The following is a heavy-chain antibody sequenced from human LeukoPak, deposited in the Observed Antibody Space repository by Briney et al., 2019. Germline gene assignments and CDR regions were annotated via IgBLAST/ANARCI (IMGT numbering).Heavy chain of an antibody. CDR2: INTDGSST. V-gene: IGHV3-74*01. CDR3: ARYSIGPARRADYYYYYYMDV. CDR1: GFTFSSYW. Sequence: GGSLRLSCAASGFTFSSYWMHWVRQAPGKGLVWVSRINTDGSSTSYADSVKGRFTISRDNAKNTLYLQMNSLRAEDTAVYYCARYSIGPARRADYYYYYYMDVWGKGTTVTVSS. D-gene: IGHD6-6*01. J-gene: IGHJ6*03.